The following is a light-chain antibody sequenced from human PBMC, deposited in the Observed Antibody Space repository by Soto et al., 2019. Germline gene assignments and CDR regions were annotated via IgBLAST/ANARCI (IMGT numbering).Light chain of an antibody. CDR3: QQRSDWQYT. CDR2: DAT. J-gene: IGKJ2*01. Sequence: EVMLKQSPATLSLYKGERATLSCRASQRITSYLAWYQQKPGQAPRLLIYDATNRVAGVPARFSGSKSGADFTLTISTLQPEDFAVYYCQQRSDWQYTFGQGTKVDIK. CDR1: QRITSY. V-gene: IGKV3-11*01.